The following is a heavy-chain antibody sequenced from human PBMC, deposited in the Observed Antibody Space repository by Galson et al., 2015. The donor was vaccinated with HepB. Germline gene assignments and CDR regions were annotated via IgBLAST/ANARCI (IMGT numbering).Heavy chain of an antibody. CDR3: ARSGYGAGGMDV. CDR1: GFTFSSYG. V-gene: IGHV3-74*01. CDR2: INSDGSST. Sequence: SLRLSCAASGFTFSSYGMHWVRQAPGKGLVWVSRINSDGSSTSYADSVKGRFTISRDNAKNTLYLQMNSLRAEDTAVYYCARSGYGAGGMDVWGQGTTVTVSS. D-gene: IGHD5-12*01. J-gene: IGHJ6*02.